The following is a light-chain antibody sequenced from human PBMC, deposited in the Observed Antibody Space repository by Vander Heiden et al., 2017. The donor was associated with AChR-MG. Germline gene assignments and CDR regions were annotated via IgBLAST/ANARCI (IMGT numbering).Light chain of an antibody. CDR1: SSDIGGYNY. CDR3: CSYAGSQSLI. CDR2: DFG. Sequence: QSALTQPRSVSGSPGQSVTISCAGTSSDIGGYNYVSWYQHHPGKAPKLIIYDFGRRPSGVPDRFSGSKSGNTASLTISGLQAEDEANYYCCSYAGSQSLIFGGGTKITVL. J-gene: IGLJ2*01. V-gene: IGLV2-11*01.